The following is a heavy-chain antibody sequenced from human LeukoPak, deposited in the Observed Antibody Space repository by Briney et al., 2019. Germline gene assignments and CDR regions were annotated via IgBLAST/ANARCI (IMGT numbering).Heavy chain of an antibody. J-gene: IGHJ6*03. CDR3: ARRVGRWFGERAYYYNYMDV. CDR1: GGSISSSSYY. D-gene: IGHD3-10*01. Sequence: SETLSLTCTVSGGSISSSSYYWGWIRQPPGKGLEWIGEINHSGSTKYNPSLKSRVTISVDTSKNQFSLKLSSVTAADTAVYYCARRVGRWFGERAYYYNYMDVWGKGTTVTISS. V-gene: IGHV4-39*07. CDR2: INHSGST.